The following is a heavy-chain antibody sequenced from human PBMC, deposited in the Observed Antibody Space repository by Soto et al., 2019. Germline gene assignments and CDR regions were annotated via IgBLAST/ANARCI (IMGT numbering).Heavy chain of an antibody. CDR1: GYSFTSYL. CDR2: IYPGDSDT. Sequence: ESLKISCKGSGYSFTSYLIGWVRQMPGKGLECIGIIYPGDSDTRXXPSFQGQXXISADKSISTPYLQWXSLNASYTAKXYCARLSVAASGYMDVWAKGTTVTVSS. V-gene: IGHV5-51*01. CDR3: ARLSVAASGYMDV. D-gene: IGHD6-19*01. J-gene: IGHJ6*03.